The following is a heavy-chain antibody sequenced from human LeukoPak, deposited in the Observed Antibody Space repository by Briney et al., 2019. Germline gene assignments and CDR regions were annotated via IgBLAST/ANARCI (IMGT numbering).Heavy chain of an antibody. Sequence: GGSLRLSCTASGFTFGDYAMSWFRQAPGKGLEWVGFIRSKAYGGTTEYAASVKGRFTISRDDSKSIAYLQMNSLKTEDTAVYYCTRDLGIAAAVPDYWGQGTLVTVSS. J-gene: IGHJ4*02. CDR2: IRSKAYGGTT. D-gene: IGHD6-13*01. V-gene: IGHV3-49*03. CDR3: TRDLGIAAAVPDY. CDR1: GFTFGDYA.